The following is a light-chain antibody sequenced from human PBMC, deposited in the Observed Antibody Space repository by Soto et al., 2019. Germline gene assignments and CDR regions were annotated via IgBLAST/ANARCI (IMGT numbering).Light chain of an antibody. J-gene: IGLJ2*01. Sequence: QSALTQPPSVSGAPGQRVTITCTGSSSNIGANYDVHWYQHLPGAAPKLLIYANNIRPSGVPDRFSGSRSGITASLAIAGLQAEDEANYFCQSYDTDSVVLGGGTKLTVL. V-gene: IGLV1-40*01. CDR3: QSYDTDSVV. CDR1: SSNIGANYD. CDR2: ANN.